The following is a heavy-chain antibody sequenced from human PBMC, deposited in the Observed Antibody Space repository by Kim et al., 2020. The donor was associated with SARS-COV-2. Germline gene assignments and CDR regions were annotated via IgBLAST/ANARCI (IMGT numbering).Heavy chain of an antibody. CDR2: IRSKHYNGTT. J-gene: IGHJ5*02. D-gene: IGHD3-10*01. CDR1: GFTFSDHG. CDR3: SRVGVELWFGDLSDH. V-gene: IGHV3-49*03. Sequence: GSLRLSCTASGFTFSDHGMSWFRQAPGKGLEWVGFIRSKHYNGTTEYAASVKGRFTISRDDSKSIAYLQMSSLKTEDTGVYYCSRVGVELWFGDLSDHWGQGALVTVSS.